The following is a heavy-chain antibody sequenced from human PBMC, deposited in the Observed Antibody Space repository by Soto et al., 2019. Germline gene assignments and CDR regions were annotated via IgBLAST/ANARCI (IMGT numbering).Heavy chain of an antibody. CDR1: GGSISSSSYY. D-gene: IGHD5-12*01. CDR3: ARVDRGYDSPGFDY. Sequence: SETLSLTCTVSGGSISSSSYYWGWIRQPPGKGLEWIGSIYYSGSTYYNPSLKSRVTISVDTSKNQFSLKLSSVTAADTAVYYCARVDRGYDSPGFDYWGQGTLVTVS. J-gene: IGHJ4*02. CDR2: IYYSGST. V-gene: IGHV4-39*01.